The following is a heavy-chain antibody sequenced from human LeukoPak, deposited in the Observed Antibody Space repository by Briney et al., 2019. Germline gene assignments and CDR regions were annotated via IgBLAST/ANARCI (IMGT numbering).Heavy chain of an antibody. D-gene: IGHD3-3*01. CDR3: ARSLHWSGYPYYFDY. CDR1: GGSFSGYY. Sequence: SETLSLTCAVYGGSFSGYYWSWIRQPPGKGLERIGEINHSGSTNYNPSLKSRVTISVDTSKNQFSLKLSSVTAADTAVYYCARSLHWSGYPYYFDYWGQGTLVTVSS. CDR2: INHSGST. J-gene: IGHJ4*02. V-gene: IGHV4-34*01.